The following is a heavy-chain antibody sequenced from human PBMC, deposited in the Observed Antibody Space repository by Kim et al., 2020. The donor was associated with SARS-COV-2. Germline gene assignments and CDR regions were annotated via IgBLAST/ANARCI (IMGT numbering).Heavy chain of an antibody. CDR2: IKTESDGGTT. CDR1: GFTFSNAF. Sequence: GGSLRLSCAASGFTFSNAFMSWVRQAPGKGLEWVGQIKTESDGGTTDFAAPLKGRFSISRDDSRSTVYLQMNSLRAEDTDVYYCIRELGSGYRDYYMDVWGKGTTVTVSS. J-gene: IGHJ6*03. V-gene: IGHV3-15*01. CDR3: IRELGSGYRDYYMDV. D-gene: IGHD1-7*01.